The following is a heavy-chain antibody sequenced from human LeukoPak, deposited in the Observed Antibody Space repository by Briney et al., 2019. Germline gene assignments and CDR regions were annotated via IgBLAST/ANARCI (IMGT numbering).Heavy chain of an antibody. J-gene: IGHJ4*02. Sequence: ASVRVSCKASGYTFTRDYIHWVRQGPGQGLEWMGVINLGGGSTVYAQKFQGRVTMTRDTSTSTVYMELNSLRSEDTAVYYCARDSSLFYESSGFHYTHFDYWGQGTLVTVSS. CDR1: GYTFTRDY. D-gene: IGHD3-22*01. CDR2: INLGGGST. CDR3: ARDSSLFYESSGFHYTHFDY. V-gene: IGHV1-46*01.